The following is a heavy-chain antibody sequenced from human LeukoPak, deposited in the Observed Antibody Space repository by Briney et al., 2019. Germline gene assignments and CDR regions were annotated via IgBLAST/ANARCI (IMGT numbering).Heavy chain of an antibody. Sequence: ASVKVSCKASGYTFTRYDINWVRQATGQGLEWMGWMNPNSGNTGYAQKFQGRVTMTRNTSISTAYMELSSLRSEDTAVYYCARVWFHYYGSGIDYWGQGTLVTVSS. D-gene: IGHD3-10*01. CDR3: ARVWFHYYGSGIDY. V-gene: IGHV1-8*01. CDR1: GYTFTRYD. J-gene: IGHJ4*02. CDR2: MNPNSGNT.